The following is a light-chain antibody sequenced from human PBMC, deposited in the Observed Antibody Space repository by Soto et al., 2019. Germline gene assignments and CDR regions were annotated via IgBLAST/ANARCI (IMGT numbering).Light chain of an antibody. J-gene: IGKJ5*01. CDR1: QSVSSN. CDR2: GAS. V-gene: IGKV3-15*01. CDR3: QQYNNWPPIT. Sequence: IVLTQSPATLSLSPWERATLSCRASQSVSSNLAWHQQKPGQAPRLLIYGASTRATGIPARFSGSGSGTEFTLTISSLQSEDFAVYYCQQYNNWPPITFGQGTRLEIK.